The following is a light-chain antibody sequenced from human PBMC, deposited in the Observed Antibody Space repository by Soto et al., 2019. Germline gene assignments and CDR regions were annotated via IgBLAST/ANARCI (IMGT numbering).Light chain of an antibody. CDR2: GAS. V-gene: IGKV3-15*01. CDR1: QSVSSN. J-gene: IGKJ5*01. CDR3: QQYNNWPPIT. Sequence: EIVLTQSPATLSVSPGERATLSCRSSQSVSSNLAWYQQKPGQAPRLLXYGASTRATGIPARFSGSGSGTEFTLTISSLQSEDFAVYYCQQYNNWPPITFGQGTRLEIK.